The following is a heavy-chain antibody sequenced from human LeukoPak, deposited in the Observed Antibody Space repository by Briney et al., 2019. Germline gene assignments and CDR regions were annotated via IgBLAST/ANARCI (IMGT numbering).Heavy chain of an antibody. D-gene: IGHD3-9*01. CDR3: ARTYYDILTGYYFDY. Sequence: ASVKVSCKASGYTFTSYGISWVRQAPGQGLEWMGWISAYNGNTNYAQKLQGRVTMTTDPYTSTAYMELRSLRSDDTAVYYCARTYYDILTGYYFDYWGQGTLATVSS. J-gene: IGHJ4*02. CDR2: ISAYNGNT. CDR1: GYTFTSYG. V-gene: IGHV1-18*01.